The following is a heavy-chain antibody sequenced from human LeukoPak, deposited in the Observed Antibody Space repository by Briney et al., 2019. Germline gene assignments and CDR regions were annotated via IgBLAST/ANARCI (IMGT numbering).Heavy chain of an antibody. CDR2: INPNSGGT. V-gene: IGHV1-2*06. D-gene: IGHD6-19*01. CDR3: ARDGGAGWSAFDY. Sequence: ASXKXXXXXSXXTFTGXYMXXVRQAPGQGLEXXGRINPNSGGTNYAQKFQGRVTMTRDTSISTAYMELSRLRSDDTAVYYCARDGGAGWSAFDYWGQGTLVTVSS. CDR1: XXTFTGXY. J-gene: IGHJ4*02.